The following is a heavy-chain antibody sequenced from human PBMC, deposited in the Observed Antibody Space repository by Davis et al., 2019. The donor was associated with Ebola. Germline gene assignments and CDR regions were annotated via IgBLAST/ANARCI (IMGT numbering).Heavy chain of an antibody. CDR1: GDSVSRNSVA. CDR3: ARDESIAVAGPRGWFDP. D-gene: IGHD6-19*01. Sequence: MPSETLPLTCAISGDSVSRNSVAWNWIRQSPSRGLEWLGRTYYRSKWYNDYAVSVKSRITINADTSKNQVSLQLNSVTPEDTAVYYCARDESIAVAGPRGWFDPWGQGTLVTVSS. CDR2: TYYRSKWYN. J-gene: IGHJ5*02. V-gene: IGHV6-1*01.